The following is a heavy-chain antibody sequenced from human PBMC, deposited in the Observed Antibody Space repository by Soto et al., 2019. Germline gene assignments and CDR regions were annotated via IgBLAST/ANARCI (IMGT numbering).Heavy chain of an antibody. V-gene: IGHV1-2*02. J-gene: IGHJ6*02. CDR3: ARGGYNWNKSTAYYYYGMDV. D-gene: IGHD1-20*01. Sequence: ASVKVSCKASGYTFTGYYMHWVRQAPGQGLEWMGWINPNSGGTNYAQKFQGRVTMTRDTSISTAYMELSRLRSDDTAVYYCARGGYNWNKSTAYYYYGMDVWGQGTTVTVSS. CDR1: GYTFTGYY. CDR2: INPNSGGT.